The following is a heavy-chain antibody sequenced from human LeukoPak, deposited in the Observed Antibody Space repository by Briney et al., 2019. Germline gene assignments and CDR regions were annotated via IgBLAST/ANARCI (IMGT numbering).Heavy chain of an antibody. CDR3: AKDTRITMIVVVIPDAFDI. CDR2: MWYDGSNK. CDR1: GFTFSSYG. D-gene: IGHD3-22*01. J-gene: IGHJ3*02. V-gene: IGHV3-33*06. Sequence: GGSLRLSCAASGFTFSSYGMHWVRQAPGKGLEWVAVMWYDGSNKYYADSVKGRFTISRDNSKNTLYLQMNSLRAEDTAVYYCAKDTRITMIVVVIPDAFDIWGQGTMVTVSS.